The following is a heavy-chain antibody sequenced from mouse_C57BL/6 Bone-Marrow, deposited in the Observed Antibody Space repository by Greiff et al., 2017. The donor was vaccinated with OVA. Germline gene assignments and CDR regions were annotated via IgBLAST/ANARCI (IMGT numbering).Heavy chain of an antibody. CDR1: GYTFTSYW. V-gene: IGHV1-52*01. CDR3: AIPRTGTGAMDY. D-gene: IGHD4-1*01. Sequence: QVQLQQPGAELVRPGSSVKLSCKASGYTFTSYWMHWVKQRPIQGLEWIGNIDPSDSETHYNQKFKDKATLTVDKSSSTAYMQLSSLTSEDSAVYYCAIPRTGTGAMDYWGQGTSVTVSS. CDR2: IDPSDSET. J-gene: IGHJ4*01.